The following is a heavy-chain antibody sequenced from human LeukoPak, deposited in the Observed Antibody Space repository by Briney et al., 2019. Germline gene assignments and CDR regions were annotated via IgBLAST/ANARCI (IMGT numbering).Heavy chain of an antibody. D-gene: IGHD3-22*01. CDR3: TRDRSGYDRDY. CDR1: GFTFSSFE. J-gene: IGHJ4*02. V-gene: IGHV3-48*03. Sequence: PGGSLRLSCAASGFTFSSFEMNWVRQAPGKGLEWVSYISSSGRTIYYADSVEGRFTISRDNAKNSLYLQMNSLRAEDTAVYYCTRDRSGYDRDYWGQGTLVTVSS. CDR2: ISSSGRTI.